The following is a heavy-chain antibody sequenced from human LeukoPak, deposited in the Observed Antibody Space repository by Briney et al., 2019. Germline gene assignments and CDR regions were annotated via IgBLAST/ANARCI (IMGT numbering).Heavy chain of an antibody. D-gene: IGHD3-22*01. CDR3: ARVGNGYYDSSGYYMGYNWFDP. J-gene: IGHJ5*02. CDR2: IDWISGSI. CDR1: GFTFDDYA. V-gene: IGHV3-9*01. Sequence: SLRLSCAASGFTFDDYAMHWVRQAPGKGLEWVSGIDWISGSIGYADSVKGRFTISRDNAKNSLYLQMNSLRAEDTALYYCARVGNGYYDSSGYYMGYNWFDPWGQGTLVTVSS.